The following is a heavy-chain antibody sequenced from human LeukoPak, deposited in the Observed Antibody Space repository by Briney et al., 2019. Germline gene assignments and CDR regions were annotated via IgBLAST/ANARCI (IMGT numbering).Heavy chain of an antibody. D-gene: IGHD3-22*01. CDR1: GFSFSSYW. Sequence: PGGSLRLSCAASGFSFSSYWMSWVRQAPGKGLEWVSVIYSGGSTYYADSVKGRFTISRDNSKNTLCLQMNSLRAEDTAVYYCAREYDSSGADAFDIWGQGTMVTVSS. CDR2: IYSGGST. J-gene: IGHJ3*02. V-gene: IGHV3-66*01. CDR3: AREYDSSGADAFDI.